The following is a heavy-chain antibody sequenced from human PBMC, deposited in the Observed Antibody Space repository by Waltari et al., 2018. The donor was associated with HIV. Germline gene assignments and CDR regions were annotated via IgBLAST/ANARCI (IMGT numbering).Heavy chain of an antibody. J-gene: IGHJ4*02. D-gene: IGHD1-1*01. Sequence: QVQMVESGGDVVQPGGSLRLSFEVFGFTFRSYGMHWVRQAPGKGLEWMSFITYDGSNKYYADSVKGRFTISRDSSKNTLYLQMNGLRSEDTAVYYCAKDGYTPTYFDYWGQGTLVTVSS. CDR3: AKDGYTPTYFDY. V-gene: IGHV3-30*02. CDR1: GFTFRSYG. CDR2: ITYDGSNK.